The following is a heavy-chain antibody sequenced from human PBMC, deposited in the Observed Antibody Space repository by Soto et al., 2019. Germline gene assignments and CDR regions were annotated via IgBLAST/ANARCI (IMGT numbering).Heavy chain of an antibody. CDR2: IHYIGST. Sequence: QVQLQESGPGLVKPSETLSLTCSVSGGSVSSGSYYWSWIRQPPGKGLEWIGYIHYIGSTNYNPSLKSRVTISIDTSKNQFSLKLDSVTDADTAVYYCASHYNDYSDYDYYSGMDVWGQGTTVTVFS. CDR1: GGSVSSGSYY. CDR3: ASHYNDYSDYDYYSGMDV. J-gene: IGHJ6*02. D-gene: IGHD4-17*01. V-gene: IGHV4-61*01.